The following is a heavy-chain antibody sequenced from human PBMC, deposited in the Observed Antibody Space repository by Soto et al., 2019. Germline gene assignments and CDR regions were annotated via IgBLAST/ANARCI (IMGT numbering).Heavy chain of an antibody. V-gene: IGHV4-34*01. CDR3: ASGIGEYSYGLDY. Sequence: PSETLSLTCAVYGGSFSGYYWSWIRQPPGKGLEWIGEINHSGSTNYNPSLKSRVTISVDTSKNQFSLKLSSVTAADTAVYYCASGIGEYSYGLDYWGQGTLVTVSS. D-gene: IGHD5-18*01. CDR2: INHSGST. CDR1: GGSFSGYY. J-gene: IGHJ4*02.